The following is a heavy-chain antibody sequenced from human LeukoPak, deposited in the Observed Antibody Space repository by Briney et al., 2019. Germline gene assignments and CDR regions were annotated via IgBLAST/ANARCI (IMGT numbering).Heavy chain of an antibody. J-gene: IGHJ4*02. D-gene: IGHD3-10*01. CDR3: AGGGDYYGSGSSNFDY. Sequence: SETLSLTCTVSGVSINGYYWSWIRQPPGKGLEWIGYIYYSGSTYYNPSLKSRVTISVDTSKNQFSLKLSSVTAADTAVYYCAGGGDYYGSGSSNFDYWGQGTLVTVSS. CDR1: GVSINGYY. V-gene: IGHV4-30-4*01. CDR2: IYYSGST.